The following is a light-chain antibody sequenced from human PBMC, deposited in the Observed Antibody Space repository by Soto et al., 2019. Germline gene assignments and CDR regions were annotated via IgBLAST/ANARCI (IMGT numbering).Light chain of an antibody. V-gene: IGKV4-1*01. CDR2: WAS. J-gene: IGKJ1*01. CDR3: QQYYSTPRA. Sequence: DIVMTQSPDSLAVSLGERASINCKSSQTVLYSPNNKNYLAWYQHKPGQPPKLLIYWASTRESGVPDRFSGSGSGTDFTLTISSLQAEDVAVYYCQQYYSTPRAFGQGTKVDIK. CDR1: QTVLYSPNNKNY.